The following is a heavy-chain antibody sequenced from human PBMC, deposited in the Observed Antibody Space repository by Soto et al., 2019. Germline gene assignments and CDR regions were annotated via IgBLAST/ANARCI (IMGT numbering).Heavy chain of an antibody. CDR3: ARFGKVGATTDY. Sequence: SVKVSCKASGGTFSSYAISWVRQAPGQGLEWMGGIIPIFGTANYAQKFQGRVTITADESTSTAYMELSSLRSEDTAVYYCARFGKVGATTDYWGQGTLVTVSS. J-gene: IGHJ4*02. D-gene: IGHD1-26*01. CDR2: IIPIFGTA. V-gene: IGHV1-69*13. CDR1: GGTFSSYA.